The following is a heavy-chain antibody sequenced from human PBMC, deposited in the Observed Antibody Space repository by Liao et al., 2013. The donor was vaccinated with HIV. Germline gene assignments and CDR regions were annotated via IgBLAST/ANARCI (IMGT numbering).Heavy chain of an antibody. V-gene: IGHV4-59*01. CDR2: IYHSGTT. D-gene: IGHD6-6*01. CDR1: GDSFSSYY. CDR3: ARERLGSSSPFFDY. Sequence: QVRLQESGPGLVKPSETLSLTCTVSGDSFSSYYWSWIRQPPGRGLEWIGYIYHSGTTNYNPSLMSRVTISVDTSKKQFSLKLNSVTAADTAVYYCARERLGSSSPFFDYWGQGTLVTVSS. J-gene: IGHJ4*02.